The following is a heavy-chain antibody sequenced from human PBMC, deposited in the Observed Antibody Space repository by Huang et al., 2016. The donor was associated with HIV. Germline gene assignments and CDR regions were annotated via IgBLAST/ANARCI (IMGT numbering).Heavy chain of an antibody. J-gene: IGHJ4*02. CDR3: ASGIYDGYTYRQFDY. CDR2: VIPVCGTP. CDR1: GDTLGRYG. D-gene: IGHD5-18*01. Sequence: QVQLVQSGAEMKKPGSSVKVSCKTSGDTLGRYGISWVRQAPGQGLEWLGGVIPVCGTPNYALKFQDRVTIKADESTTTAYMELRSLRSEDTAVYYCASGIYDGYTYRQFDYWGQGTLVTVSS. V-gene: IGHV1-69*13.